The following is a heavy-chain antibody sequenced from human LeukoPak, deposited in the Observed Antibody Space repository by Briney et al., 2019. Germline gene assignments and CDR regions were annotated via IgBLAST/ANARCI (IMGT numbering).Heavy chain of an antibody. CDR2: IYYSGCT. Sequence: SETLSLTCTVSGGSISSYYWNWIRQPPGKGLEWIGYIYYSGCTNYNPSLKSRVTISVDTSKNQFSLNLTSVTAADTAVYYCARFTPQGYGWGGYNRFDPWGQGTLVIVSS. D-gene: IGHD3-16*01. J-gene: IGHJ5*02. CDR3: ARFTPQGYGWGGYNRFDP. CDR1: GGSISSYY. V-gene: IGHV4-59*01.